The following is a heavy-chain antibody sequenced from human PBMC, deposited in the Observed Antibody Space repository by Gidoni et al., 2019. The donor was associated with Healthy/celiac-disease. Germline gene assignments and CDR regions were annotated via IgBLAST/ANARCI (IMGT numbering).Heavy chain of an antibody. J-gene: IGHJ4*02. CDR2: ISASNGNT. CDR1: GYTFTSYG. Sequence: QVQLVQSGAEVKKPGASGKVSVKASGYTFTSYGISWVQQAPGQGLEWMGWISASNGNTNYAQKLQGRVTMTTDTSTSTAYMELRSLRSDDTSLYSCARDDANYYDSSGPRGDYWGQGTLVTVSS. V-gene: IGHV1-18*01. D-gene: IGHD3-22*01. CDR3: ARDDANYYDSSGPRGDY.